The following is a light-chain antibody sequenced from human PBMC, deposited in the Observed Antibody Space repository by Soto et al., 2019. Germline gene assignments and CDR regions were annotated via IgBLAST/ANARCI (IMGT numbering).Light chain of an antibody. CDR2: VGTGGIVG. Sequence: QLVLTQPPSASASRGASVTLTCTLSSGYSNYKVDWYQQRPGKGPRFVMRVGTGGIVGSKGDGIPDRFSVLGSGLNRYLTIKNIQEEDESDYHCGADHGSGSNFVVFGGGTKVTVL. CDR1: SGYSNYK. J-gene: IGLJ2*01. V-gene: IGLV9-49*01. CDR3: GADHGSGSNFVV.